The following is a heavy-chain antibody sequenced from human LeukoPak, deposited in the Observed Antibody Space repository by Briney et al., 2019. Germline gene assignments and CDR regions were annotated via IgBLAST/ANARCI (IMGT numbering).Heavy chain of an antibody. CDR3: ARGIAADLQDWFDP. V-gene: IGHV3-21*01. J-gene: IGHJ5*02. D-gene: IGHD6-13*01. CDR1: GFTFSRYN. CDR2: ISSSSSYI. Sequence: GGSLRLSCAASGFTFSRYNMNWVRQAPGKGLEWVSSISSSSSYIYYADSVKGRFTISRDNAKNSLYLQMNSLRAEDTAVYYCARGIAADLQDWFDPWGQGTLVTVSS.